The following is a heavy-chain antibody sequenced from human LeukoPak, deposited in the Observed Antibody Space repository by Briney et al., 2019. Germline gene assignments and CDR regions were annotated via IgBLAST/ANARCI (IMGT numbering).Heavy chain of an antibody. CDR1: GGSISSYY. CDR2: IYYSGSA. D-gene: IGHD3-22*01. CDR3: ARARYDSSGSPLDY. V-gene: IGHV4-59*01. J-gene: IGHJ4*02. Sequence: SETLSLTCTVSGGSISSYYWSWIRQPPGKGLEWIGYIYYSGSANYNPSLKSRVTISVDTSKNQFSLKLSSVTAADTAVYYCARARYDSSGSPLDYWGQGTLVTVSS.